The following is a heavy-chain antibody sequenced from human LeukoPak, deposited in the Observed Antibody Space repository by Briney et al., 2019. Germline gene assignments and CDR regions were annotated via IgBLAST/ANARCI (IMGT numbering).Heavy chain of an antibody. CDR2: INHSGST. V-gene: IGHV4-34*01. CDR1: GGSFSGYY. D-gene: IGHD2-15*01. Sequence: SETLSLTCAVYGGSFSGYYWSWIRQPPGKGLEWIGEINHSGSTNYNPSLKSRVTISVDTSKNQFSLKLSSVTAADTAVYYCARGRGPRGYCSGGSCRGPFDYWGQGTLVTASS. CDR3: ARGRGPRGYCSGGSCRGPFDY. J-gene: IGHJ4*02.